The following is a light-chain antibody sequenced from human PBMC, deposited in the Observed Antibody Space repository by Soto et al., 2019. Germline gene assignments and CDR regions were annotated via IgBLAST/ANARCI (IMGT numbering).Light chain of an antibody. CDR2: DVS. Sequence: QSALTQPRSVSGSPGQSVTISCTGTSSDVGGYNFVSWYQQHPGKAPKVMIYDVSERPSGLPDRFSGSKSGYTASLTISGLQADDDAYYYRYSYEGIQRYFLGTGTKLTVL. CDR1: SSDVGGYNF. J-gene: IGLJ1*01. V-gene: IGLV2-11*01. CDR3: YSYEGIQRYF.